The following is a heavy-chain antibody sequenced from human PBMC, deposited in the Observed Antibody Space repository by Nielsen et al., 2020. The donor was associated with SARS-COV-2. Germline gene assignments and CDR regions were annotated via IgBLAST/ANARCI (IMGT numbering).Heavy chain of an antibody. Sequence: GESLKISCAASGFTFSSYSMNWVRQAPGKGLEWVSSISSSSSYIYYADSVKGRFTISRDNAKNSLYLQMNSLRAEDTAVYYCAREDYDLGRGAFDIWGQGTMVTVSS. CDR1: GFTFSSYS. D-gene: IGHD3-22*01. V-gene: IGHV3-21*01. CDR3: AREDYDLGRGAFDI. J-gene: IGHJ3*02. CDR2: ISSSSSYI.